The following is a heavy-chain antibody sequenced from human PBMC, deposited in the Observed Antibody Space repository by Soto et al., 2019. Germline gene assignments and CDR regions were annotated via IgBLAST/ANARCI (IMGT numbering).Heavy chain of an antibody. CDR2: IIPIFGTA. Sequence: SVKVSCKASGGTFSSYAISWVRQAPGQGLEWMGGIIPIFGTANYAQKFQGRVTITADESTSTAYMELSSLRSEDTAVYYCARGMTGTTILYYYYGMDVWGQGTTVTVSS. J-gene: IGHJ6*02. V-gene: IGHV1-69*13. CDR1: GGTFSSYA. CDR3: ARGMTGTTILYYYYGMDV. D-gene: IGHD1-7*01.